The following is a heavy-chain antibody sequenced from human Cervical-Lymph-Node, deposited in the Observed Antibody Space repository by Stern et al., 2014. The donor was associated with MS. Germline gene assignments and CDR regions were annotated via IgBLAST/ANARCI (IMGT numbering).Heavy chain of an antibody. Sequence: QVQLQESGPGLVRPAETLSLSCTVSGGSINSNHWNWIRQPPEKGLEWIGFISYTGSTNYSPSLKSRVTISLDTSKKKFSLNLTSVTAADTAVYYCARAVDASMANWGQGTLVIVSS. J-gene: IGHJ4*02. CDR3: ARAVDASMAN. D-gene: IGHD5-18*01. CDR1: GGSINSNH. V-gene: IGHV4-59*01. CDR2: ISYTGST.